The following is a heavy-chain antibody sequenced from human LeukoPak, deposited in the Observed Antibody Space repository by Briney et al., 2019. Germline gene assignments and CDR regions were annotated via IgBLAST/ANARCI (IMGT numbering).Heavy chain of an antibody. Sequence: PSETLSLTCTVSGGSISSYYWSWIRQPPGKGLEWIGYIYYSGSTNYNPSLKSRVTISVDTSKNQFSLKLSSVTAADTAVYYCARGVLRPTGTADYWGQGTLVTVSS. D-gene: IGHD1-1*01. CDR1: GGSISSYY. CDR2: IYYSGST. CDR3: ARGVLRPTGTADY. V-gene: IGHV4-59*01. J-gene: IGHJ4*02.